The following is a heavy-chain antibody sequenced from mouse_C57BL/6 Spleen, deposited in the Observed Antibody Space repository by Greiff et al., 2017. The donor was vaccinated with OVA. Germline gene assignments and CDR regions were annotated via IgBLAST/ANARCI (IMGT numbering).Heavy chain of an antibody. D-gene: IGHD2-1*01. J-gene: IGHJ2*01. CDR2: INYDGSST. CDR3: ATMVTTSFYYFDY. V-gene: IGHV5-16*01. CDR1: GFTFSDYY. Sequence: EVKVEESEGGLVQPGSSMKLSCTASGFTFSDYYMAWVRQVPEKGLEWVANINYDGSSTYYLDSLKSRFIISRDNAKNILYLQMSSLKSEDTATYYCATMVTTSFYYFDYWGQGTTLTVSS.